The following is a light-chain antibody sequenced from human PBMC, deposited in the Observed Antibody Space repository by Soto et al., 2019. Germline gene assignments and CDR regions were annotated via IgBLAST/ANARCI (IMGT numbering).Light chain of an antibody. CDR2: EGS. CDR1: SSDVGSYNL. J-gene: IGLJ1*01. CDR3: CSYAGSSTIYV. Sequence: HSVLTQPAPVSGSPLQSITISCTGTSSDVGSYNLVSGYQQHPGKAPKLMIYEGSKRPSGVSNRFSGSKCGNTASLTISGLQTEDEAYYYCCSYAGSSTIYVFGTGTKVTVL. V-gene: IGLV2-23*01.